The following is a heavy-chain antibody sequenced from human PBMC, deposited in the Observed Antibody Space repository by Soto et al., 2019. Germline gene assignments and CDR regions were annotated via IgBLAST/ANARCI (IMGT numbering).Heavy chain of an antibody. CDR3: ARDSGNGGYSYGSPNDPPGYYYYGMDV. CDR2: IIPIFGTA. D-gene: IGHD5-18*01. V-gene: IGHV1-69*12. CDR1: GGTFSSYA. Sequence: QVQLVQSGAEVKKPGSSVKVSCKASGGTFSSYAISWVRQAPGQGLEWMGGIIPIFGTANYAQKFQGRVTITADESTSTAYLELSSLRSEDTAVYYCARDSGNGGYSYGSPNDPPGYYYYGMDVWGQGTTVTVSS. J-gene: IGHJ6*02.